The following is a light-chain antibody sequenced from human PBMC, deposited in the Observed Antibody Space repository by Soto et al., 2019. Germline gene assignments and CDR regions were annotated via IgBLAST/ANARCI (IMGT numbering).Light chain of an antibody. CDR3: ASWDDSLNGWV. CDR1: TSNIESNT. V-gene: IGLV1-44*01. CDR2: SNN. J-gene: IGLJ3*02. Sequence: QSVLTQPPSASRTPGRRVTISCSGTTSNIESNTANWYQPLPGTAPKLLMYSNNHRPSGVPDRFSGSRSGTSASLAISGLQPEDEADYYCASWDDSLNGWVFGGGTKLTVL.